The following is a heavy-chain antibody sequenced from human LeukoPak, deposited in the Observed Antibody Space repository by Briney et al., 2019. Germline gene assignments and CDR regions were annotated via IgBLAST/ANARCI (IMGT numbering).Heavy chain of an antibody. CDR1: GGSFSGYY. CDR2: IYTSGST. CDR3: ARVSYQEGVDY. V-gene: IGHV4-59*10. Sequence: PSETLSLTCAVYGGSFSGYYWSWIRQPAGKGLEWIGRIYTSGSTNHNPSLTSRVTISVDTSKNQFSLKLNFVTAADTAVYYCARVSYQEGVDYWGQGTLVTVSS. D-gene: IGHD2-2*01. J-gene: IGHJ4*02.